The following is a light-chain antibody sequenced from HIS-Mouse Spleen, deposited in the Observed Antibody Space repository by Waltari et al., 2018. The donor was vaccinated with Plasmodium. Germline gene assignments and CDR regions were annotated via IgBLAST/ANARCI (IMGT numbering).Light chain of an antibody. V-gene: IGLV3-10*01. CDR3: YSTDSSGNHRV. CDR2: EDS. Sequence: SYELTQPPSVSVSPGQTARITCSGDALPKKYAYWYQQKSGQAPVLVIDEDSKRPSGIPRVCSGSSSGTMATWTISGAQVEDEADYYCYSTDSSGNHRVFGGGTKLTVL. CDR1: ALPKKY. J-gene: IGLJ3*02.